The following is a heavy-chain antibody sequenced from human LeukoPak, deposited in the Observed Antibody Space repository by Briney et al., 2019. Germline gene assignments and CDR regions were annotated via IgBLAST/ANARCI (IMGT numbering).Heavy chain of an antibody. CDR1: GGTFSSYA. Sequence: GASVKVSCKASGGTFSSYAISWVRQAPGQGLEWMGGIIPIFGTANYAQKFQGRVTITTDESTSTAYMELSSLRSEDTAVYYCANRGGYCSSTSCYNGGEGFDPWGQGTLVTVSS. V-gene: IGHV1-69*05. CDR2: IIPIFGTA. CDR3: ANRGGYCSSTSCYNGGEGFDP. J-gene: IGHJ5*02. D-gene: IGHD2-2*02.